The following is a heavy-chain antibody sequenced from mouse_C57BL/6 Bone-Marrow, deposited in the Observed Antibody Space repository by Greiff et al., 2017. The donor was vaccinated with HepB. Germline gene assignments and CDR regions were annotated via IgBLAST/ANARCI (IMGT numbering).Heavy chain of an antibody. V-gene: IGHV1-81*01. J-gene: IGHJ3*01. CDR3: ARSTMVKFAY. CDR2: IYPRSGNT. CDR1: GYTFTSYG. D-gene: IGHD2-2*01. Sequence: QVHVKQSGAELARPGASVKLSCKASGYTFTSYGISWVKQRTGQGLEWIGEIYPRSGNTYYNEKFKGKATLTADKSSSTAYMELRSLTSEDSAVYFCARSTMVKFAYWGQGTLVTVSA.